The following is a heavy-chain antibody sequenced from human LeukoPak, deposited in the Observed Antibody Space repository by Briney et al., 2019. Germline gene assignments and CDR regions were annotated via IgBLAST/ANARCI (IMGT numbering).Heavy chain of an antibody. CDR1: GGSISSYY. CDR3: ARDGVYSSGWYDFTYYYYGMDV. Sequence: SETLSLTCTVSGGSISSYYWSWIRQPPGKGLEWIGYIYYSGSTNYNPSLKSRVTISVDTSKNQFSLKLSSVTAADTAVYYCARDGVYSSGWYDFTYYYYGMDVWGQGTTVTVSS. CDR2: IYYSGST. J-gene: IGHJ6*02. D-gene: IGHD6-19*01. V-gene: IGHV4-59*12.